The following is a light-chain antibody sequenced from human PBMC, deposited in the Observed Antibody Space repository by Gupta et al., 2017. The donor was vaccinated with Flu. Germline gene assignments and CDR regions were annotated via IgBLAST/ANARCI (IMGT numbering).Light chain of an antibody. CDR2: DVS. J-gene: IGLJ1*01. Sequence: ITITCTGTGSDVGEYIYVSWYQQHPGKAPKVMIYDVSDRPSGVSDRFSCSKSGNTASLTIAGLQAEDEADYYCSSDTSSTTYVFGSGTKVTVL. CDR1: GSDVGEYIY. CDR3: SSDTSSTTYV. V-gene: IGLV2-14*04.